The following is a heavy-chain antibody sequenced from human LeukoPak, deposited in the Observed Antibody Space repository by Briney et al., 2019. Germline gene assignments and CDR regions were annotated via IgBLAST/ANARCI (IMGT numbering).Heavy chain of an antibody. D-gene: IGHD2-15*01. Sequence: SETLSLTCTVSGGSISSYYWSWIRQPPGKGLEWIGYIYYSGSTNYNPSLKSRVTISVDTSKNQFSLKLSSVTAADTAVYYCAKDLEDIVVVVAATGGAHFDYWGQGTLVTVSS. J-gene: IGHJ4*02. V-gene: IGHV4-59*01. CDR2: IYYSGST. CDR1: GGSISSYY. CDR3: AKDLEDIVVVVAATGGAHFDY.